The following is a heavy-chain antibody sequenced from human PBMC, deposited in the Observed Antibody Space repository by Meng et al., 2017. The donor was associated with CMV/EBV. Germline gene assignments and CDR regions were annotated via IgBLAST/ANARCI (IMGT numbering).Heavy chain of an antibody. CDR2: IDWDDDK. V-gene: IGHV2-70*20. Sequence: SGPTLVKPKQTLTLTCTFSGFSLSTSGMCVSWVRQPPGKALEWLALIDWDDDKYYSTSLKTRLTISNDTSKNQVVLTMTNMDPVDTATYYCARIHSNYGPYGMDVWGQGTTVTVSS. J-gene: IGHJ6*02. D-gene: IGHD4-11*01. CDR1: GFSLSTSGMC. CDR3: ARIHSNYGPYGMDV.